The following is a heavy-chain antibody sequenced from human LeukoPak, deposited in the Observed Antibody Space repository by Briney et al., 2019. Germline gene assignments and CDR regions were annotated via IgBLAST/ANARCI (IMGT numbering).Heavy chain of an antibody. J-gene: IGHJ3*02. CDR1: GYTFTSYG. D-gene: IGHD1-26*01. Sequence: ASVKVSCKASGYTFTSYGISWVRQAPGQGLEWMGWISAYNGNTNYAQKLQGRVTMTTDTSTSTAYMELRSLRSDDTAVYYCARVRSYSTGPHDALDIWGQGTMVTVSS. CDR3: ARVRSYSTGPHDALDI. V-gene: IGHV1-18*01. CDR2: ISAYNGNT.